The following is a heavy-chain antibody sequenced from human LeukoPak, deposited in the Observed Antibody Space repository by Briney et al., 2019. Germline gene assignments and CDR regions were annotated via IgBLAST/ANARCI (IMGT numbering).Heavy chain of an antibody. D-gene: IGHD4-23*01. CDR3: TKELRYYYADNHSEMDEHDY. CDR1: GFTFSSYG. Sequence: AGGSLRLSCAASGFTFSSYGMHWVRQAPGKGLEWVAVISYDGFNKYYVDSVKGRLTISIDNSKNTLYPQMRSLRVEDTALYYCTKELRYYYADNHSEMDEHDYWGQGTLVTVSS. J-gene: IGHJ4*02. CDR2: ISYDGFNK. V-gene: IGHV3-30*18.